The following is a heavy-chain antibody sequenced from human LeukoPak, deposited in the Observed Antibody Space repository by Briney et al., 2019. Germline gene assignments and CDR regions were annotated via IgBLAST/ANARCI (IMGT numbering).Heavy chain of an antibody. CDR3: ARDIDTAMVTATYFDY. Sequence: QSGGSLRLSCAGSGFTLSSHGMHWVRQAPGKGLEWVAAISYDGSKQYYADSVKGRFTVSRDNAKNSLSLLMNNVRIEDTAVYFCARDIDTAMVTATYFDYWGQGTLVAVSS. CDR2: ISYDGSKQ. D-gene: IGHD5-18*01. CDR1: GFTLSSHG. J-gene: IGHJ4*02. V-gene: IGHV3-30*03.